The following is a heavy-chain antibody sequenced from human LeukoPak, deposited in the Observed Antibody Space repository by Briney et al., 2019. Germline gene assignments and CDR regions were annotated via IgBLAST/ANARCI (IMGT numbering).Heavy chain of an antibody. CDR3: AKDRQTITIFGVVNTPRANFDY. Sequence: PGGSLRLSCAASGFSFSRYDIHWVPQAPGKGLEWVAFIRYDGSNKTYADSVKGRFTISRDNSMSTVYLQMNSLRAEDTAVYYCAKDRQTITIFGVVNTPRANFDYWGQGTLVTVSS. CDR2: IRYDGSNK. D-gene: IGHD3-3*01. V-gene: IGHV3-30*02. J-gene: IGHJ4*02. CDR1: GFSFSRYD.